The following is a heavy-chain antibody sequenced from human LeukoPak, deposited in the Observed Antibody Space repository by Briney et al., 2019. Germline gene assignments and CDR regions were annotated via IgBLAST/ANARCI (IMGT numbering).Heavy chain of an antibody. D-gene: IGHD3-3*01. J-gene: IGHJ4*02. CDR2: ISGSGGST. V-gene: IGHV3-23*01. Sequence: PGGSLRLSCAASGFAFSSYAMSWVRQAPGKGLEWVSAISGSGGSTYYADSVKGRFTISRDNSKNTLYLQMNSLRAEDTAVYYCAKLNDFWSGYSDYRGQGTLVTVSS. CDR1: GFAFSSYA. CDR3: AKLNDFWSGYSDY.